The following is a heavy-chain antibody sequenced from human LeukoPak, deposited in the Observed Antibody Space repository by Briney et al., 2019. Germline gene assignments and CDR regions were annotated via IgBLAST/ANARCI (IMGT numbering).Heavy chain of an antibody. Sequence: GGSLRLSCAVSGYNFSDGDMKGCRQAPGKGLDWVSSISGSAVRTSYAESVKGRFTISRDNSKNRLYLQMNNLTAEDTALYYCANDGATGWYAPMDYWGQGTLVIVSS. J-gene: IGHJ4*02. CDR1: GYNFSDGD. CDR3: ANDGATGWYAPMDY. V-gene: IGHV3-23*01. D-gene: IGHD6-19*01. CDR2: ISGSAVRT.